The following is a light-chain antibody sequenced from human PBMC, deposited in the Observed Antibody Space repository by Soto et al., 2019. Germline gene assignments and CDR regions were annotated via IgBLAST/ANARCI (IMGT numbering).Light chain of an antibody. V-gene: IGKV3-20*01. Sequence: EIVLTQSPGTLSLSPGERATLSCRASQSVTSSYLAWYQQKPGQAPRRLIYGASIRATGIPDRFSGSGSGTDFTLTISRLEPEDFALYFCQQYHISPVTFGQGTKVDI. CDR2: GAS. CDR3: QQYHISPVT. CDR1: QSVTSSY. J-gene: IGKJ1*01.